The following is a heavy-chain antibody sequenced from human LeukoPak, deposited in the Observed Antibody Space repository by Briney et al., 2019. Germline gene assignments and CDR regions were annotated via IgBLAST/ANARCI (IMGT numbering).Heavy chain of an antibody. CDR2: TYDGGRG. D-gene: IGHD4-17*01. Sequence: PSETLSLTCTVSGGYISSSFWTWMRQGPGKGLELIGFTYDGGRGNYKPSLRSRVDISLDTSSNRYSLRLTSVTAADTGVYYCARLWRPHDYDNWFDHWGQGILVTVSS. CDR1: GGYISSSF. CDR3: ARLWRPHDYDNWFDH. V-gene: IGHV4-59*13. J-gene: IGHJ5*02.